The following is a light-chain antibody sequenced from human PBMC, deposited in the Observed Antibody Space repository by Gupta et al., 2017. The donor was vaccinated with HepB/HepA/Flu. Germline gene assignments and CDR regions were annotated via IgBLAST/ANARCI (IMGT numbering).Light chain of an antibody. CDR1: QPIANF. CDR3: QQSDSTPFT. J-gene: IGKJ3*01. V-gene: IGKV1-39*01. CDR2: AAS. Sequence: DIQMTQSPSSLSASVGDRVTITCRSSQPIANFLNWYQQKPGKAPKILTYAASSFQSGVPSRFSGSGSGTDFTLTISSLQAEDFATYYCQQSDSTPFTFGHGTKVEIK.